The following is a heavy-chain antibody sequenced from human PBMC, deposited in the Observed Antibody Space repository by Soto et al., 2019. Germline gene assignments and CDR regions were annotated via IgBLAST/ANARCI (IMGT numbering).Heavy chain of an antibody. D-gene: IGHD2-2*01. CDR3: ARDYCSSTSCPPGIWFDP. Sequence: ASVKVSCKASGYTFTGYYMHWVRQAPGQGLEWMGWINPNSGGTNYAQKFQGWVTMTRDTSISTAYMELSRLRSDDTAVYYCARDYCSSTSCPPGIWFDPWGQGTLVTISS. CDR1: GYTFTGYY. J-gene: IGHJ5*02. CDR2: INPNSGGT. V-gene: IGHV1-2*04.